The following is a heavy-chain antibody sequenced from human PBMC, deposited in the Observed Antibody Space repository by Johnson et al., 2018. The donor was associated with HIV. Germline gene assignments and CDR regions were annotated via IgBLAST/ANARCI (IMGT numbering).Heavy chain of an antibody. CDR2: IKSKTDGGTT. V-gene: IGHV3-15*01. CDR1: GFTFSNAW. Sequence: MLLVESGGGLVKPGGSPKLSCTASGFTFSNAWMNWVRHAPGKGLEWVGRIKSKTDGGTTDYAAPVKGKFTISRDDSKTTLYLQMNSLKTEDTAVYYCAREVVTSFGATQRGAFDIWGQGTMVTVSS. CDR3: AREVVTSFGATQRGAFDI. J-gene: IGHJ3*02. D-gene: IGHD3-3*01.